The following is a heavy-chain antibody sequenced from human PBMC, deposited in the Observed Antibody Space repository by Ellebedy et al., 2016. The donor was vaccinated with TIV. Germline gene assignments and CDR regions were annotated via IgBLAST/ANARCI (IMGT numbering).Heavy chain of an antibody. D-gene: IGHD2-2*01. CDR2: ISWNSGSI. Sequence: SLKISCAASGFTFDDYAMHWVRQAPGKGLEWVSGISWNSGSIGYADSVKGRFTISRDNAKKSLYLQMNSLRAEDTAVYYCAREDRGSCSSTSCYYGMDVWGQGTTVTVSS. CDR1: GFTFDDYA. V-gene: IGHV3-9*01. CDR3: AREDRGSCSSTSCYYGMDV. J-gene: IGHJ6*02.